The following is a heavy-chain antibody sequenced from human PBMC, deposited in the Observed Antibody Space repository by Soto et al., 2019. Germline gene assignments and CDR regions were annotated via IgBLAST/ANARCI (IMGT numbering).Heavy chain of an antibody. Sequence: SETLSLACTVSGCSITSSCHYWGWIRQPPGKGLECVANIYYDGNTYYNPSLESRVTISLDTSKNQFSLRLDSVTAADTAVYYCARSSITPRLFMYPFDYWGQGILVTVSS. D-gene: IGHD6-6*01. V-gene: IGHV4-39*01. J-gene: IGHJ4*02. CDR1: GCSITSSCHY. CDR3: ARSSITPRLFMYPFDY. CDR2: IYYDGNT.